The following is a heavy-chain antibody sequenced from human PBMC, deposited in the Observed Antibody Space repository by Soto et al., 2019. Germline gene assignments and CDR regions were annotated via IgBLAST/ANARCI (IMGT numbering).Heavy chain of an antibody. D-gene: IGHD6-19*01. CDR3: ARHYSSDWHCVFDS. V-gene: IGHV1-18*01. CDR1: GYTFVNHG. J-gene: IGHJ4*02. CDR2: IKVSTGIT. Sequence: QVQLMQSGAEVKEPEASVKVSCKASGYTFVNHGVSWVRQAPGQGLEWMGWIKVSTGITNYAGNFQGRVTMTTDTSTSTVYMERRSLRSADTAVYFCARHYSSDWHCVFDSWGQGTRVTVSS.